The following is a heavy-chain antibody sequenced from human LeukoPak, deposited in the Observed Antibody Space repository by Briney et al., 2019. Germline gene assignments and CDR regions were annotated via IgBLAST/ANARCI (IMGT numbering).Heavy chain of an antibody. CDR1: GGSISSGSYY. J-gene: IGHJ4*02. D-gene: IGHD6-19*01. V-gene: IGHV4-61*02. CDR3: AREVGWDSSGWYPIAFDY. Sequence: KSSQTLSLTCTVSGGSISSGSYYWRWIRQPAGKGLEWIGRIYTSGSTNYNPSLKSRVTISVDTSKNQFSLKLSSVTAADTAVYYCAREVGWDSSGWYPIAFDYWGQGTLVTVSS. CDR2: IYTSGST.